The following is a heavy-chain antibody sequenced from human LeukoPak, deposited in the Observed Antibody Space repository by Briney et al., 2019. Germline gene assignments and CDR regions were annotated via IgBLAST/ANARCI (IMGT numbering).Heavy chain of an antibody. J-gene: IGHJ5*02. CDR1: GGTFSSYA. V-gene: IGHV1-69*05. Sequence: ASVKVSCKASGGTFSSYAISWVRQAPGQGLEWMGGIIPIFGTANYAQKFQGRVTITTDESTSTAYMELSSLRSEDTAVYYCAGDNYAGANWFDPWGQGTLVTVSS. CDR3: AGDNYAGANWFDP. CDR2: IIPIFGTA. D-gene: IGHD1-7*01.